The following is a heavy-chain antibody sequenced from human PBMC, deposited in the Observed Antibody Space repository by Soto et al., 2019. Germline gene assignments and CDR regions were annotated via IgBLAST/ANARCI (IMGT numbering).Heavy chain of an antibody. J-gene: IGHJ5*02. CDR2: IIPIFGTA. CDR3: ARDLEGRSSSSANWFDP. Sequence: SVKVSCKASGGTFSSYAISWVRQAPGQGLEWMGGIIPIFGTANYAQKFQGRVTITADESTSTAYMELSSLRSEDTAVYYCARDLEGRSSSSANWFDPWGQGALVTVSS. D-gene: IGHD6-6*01. CDR1: GGTFSSYA. V-gene: IGHV1-69*13.